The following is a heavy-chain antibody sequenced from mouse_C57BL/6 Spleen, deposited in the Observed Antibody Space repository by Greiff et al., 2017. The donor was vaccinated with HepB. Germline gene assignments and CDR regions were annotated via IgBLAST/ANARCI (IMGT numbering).Heavy chain of an antibody. J-gene: IGHJ3*01. CDR3: ARFGDYDWFAY. Sequence: QVQLQQSGAELARPGASVKMSCKASGYTFTSYTMHWVKQRPGQGLEWIGYINPSSGYTKYKQKFKDKATLTADKSSSTAYMQLSSLTSEDSAVYYCARFGDYDWFAYWGQGTLVTVSA. D-gene: IGHD2-4*01. CDR1: GYTFTSYT. V-gene: IGHV1-4*01. CDR2: INPSSGYT.